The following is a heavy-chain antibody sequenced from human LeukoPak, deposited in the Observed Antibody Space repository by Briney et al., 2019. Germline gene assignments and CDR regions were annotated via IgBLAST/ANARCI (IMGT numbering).Heavy chain of an antibody. CDR3: ARGEFSSWFRDDAFDI. D-gene: IGHD6-13*01. CDR2: IYSGGST. CDR1: GFTVSSNY. V-gene: IGHV3-53*01. J-gene: IGHJ3*02. Sequence: NPGGSLRLSCAASGFTVSSNYMSWVRQAPGKGLEWVSVIYSGGSTYYADSVKGRFTISRDNSKNTRYLQMNSLRAEDTAVYYCARGEFSSWFRDDAFDIWGQGTMVTVSS.